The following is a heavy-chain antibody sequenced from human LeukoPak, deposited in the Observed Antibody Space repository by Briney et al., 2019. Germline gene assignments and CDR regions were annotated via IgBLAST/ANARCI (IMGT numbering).Heavy chain of an antibody. CDR2: INSDGSST. CDR1: GFNFNSYW. V-gene: IGHV3-74*01. CDR3: VRVATFDI. Sequence: PGESLRLSCAVSGFNFNSYWMHWVRQAPGKGLVWVSRINSDGSSTSYADSVKGRFTISRDNAKNTLYLQMNSLRAEDTAVYYCVRVATFDIWGQGTMVTVSS. J-gene: IGHJ3*02.